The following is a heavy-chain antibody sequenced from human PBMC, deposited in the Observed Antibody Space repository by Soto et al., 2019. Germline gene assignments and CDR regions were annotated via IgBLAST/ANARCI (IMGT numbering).Heavy chain of an antibody. V-gene: IGHV3-11*06. CDR2: ISSSSSST. Sequence: EGSLRLSCAASGFIFRDFYMSWIRQVPGKGLEWLSKISSSSSSTDYADSVKGRFTISRDNAKNSLYLQMSSLRAEDTAVYYCARDRGGGSIFVGHYGMDVWGPGTTVTVSS. CDR1: GFIFRDFY. J-gene: IGHJ6*02. D-gene: IGHD3-3*01. CDR3: ARDRGGGSIFVGHYGMDV.